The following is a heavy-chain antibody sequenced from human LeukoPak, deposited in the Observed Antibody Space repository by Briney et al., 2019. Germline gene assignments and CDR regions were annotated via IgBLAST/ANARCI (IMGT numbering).Heavy chain of an antibody. D-gene: IGHD2-8*01. CDR1: GYTFTGYY. V-gene: IGHV1-2*02. CDR3: ARGYKSGGYCTNGVCSYMDV. J-gene: IGHJ6*03. CDR2: INPNSGGT. Sequence: ASVKVSCKASGYTFTGYYMHWVRQAPGQGLEWMGWINPNSGGTNYAQKFQGRVTMTRDTSISTAYMELSRLRSDDTAVYYCARGYKSGGYCTNGVCSYMDVWGKGTTVTISS.